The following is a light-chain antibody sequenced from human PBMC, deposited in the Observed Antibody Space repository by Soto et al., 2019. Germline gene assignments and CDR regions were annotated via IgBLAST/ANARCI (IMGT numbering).Light chain of an antibody. CDR3: QQSYSTPPWT. CDR2: GAS. J-gene: IGKJ1*01. CDR1: QSISTS. Sequence: IQMTQSPSSLSASVGDRVTITCRISQSISTSLNWYQQKAGKAPKLLIYGASTLQSGVPLRFSGSGSGTDFTLTISGLQREDFATYYCQQSYSTPPWTFGQGTKVDIK. V-gene: IGKV1-39*01.